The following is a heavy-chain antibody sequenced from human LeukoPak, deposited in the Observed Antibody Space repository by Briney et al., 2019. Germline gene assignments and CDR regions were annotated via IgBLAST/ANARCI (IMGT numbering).Heavy chain of an antibody. D-gene: IGHD2-21*02. J-gene: IGHJ4*02. CDR1: GGSISSYY. Sequence: SETLSLTCTVSGGSISSYYWSWIQQPPGKGLEWIGYIYYSGSTNYNPSLKSRVTISVDTSKNQFSLKLSSVTAADTAVYYCARGYCGGDCSFDYWGQGTLVTVSS. V-gene: IGHV4-59*01. CDR2: IYYSGST. CDR3: ARGYCGGDCSFDY.